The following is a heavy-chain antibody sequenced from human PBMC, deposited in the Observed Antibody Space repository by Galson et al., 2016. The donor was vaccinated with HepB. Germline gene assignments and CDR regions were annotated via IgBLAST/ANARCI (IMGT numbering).Heavy chain of an antibody. D-gene: IGHD3-22*01. CDR3: EGYSDPFDI. V-gene: IGHV3-53*01. Sequence: SLRLSCAASGFSVSGKYMSWARQAPGKGLEWVSAIFSGDATYYRDSVKGRFTISRDTSKNTLYLQMNNLRAEATAIYYCEGYSDPFDIWGQGTMVTVSS. CDR2: IFSGDAT. J-gene: IGHJ3*02. CDR1: GFSVSGKY.